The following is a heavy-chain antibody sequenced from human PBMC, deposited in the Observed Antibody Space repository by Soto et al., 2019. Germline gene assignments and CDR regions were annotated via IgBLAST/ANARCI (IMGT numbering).Heavy chain of an antibody. CDR1: GFTFSSYE. D-gene: IGHD6-13*01. Sequence: GALRLSCAASGFTFSSYEMNWVRQAPGKGLEWVSYISSSGSTIYYADSVKGRFTISRDNAKNSLYLQMNSLRAEDTAVYYCARVKIAAAAESDYYYYGMDVWGQGTTVTVSS. CDR2: ISSSGSTI. V-gene: IGHV3-48*03. CDR3: ARVKIAAAAESDYYYYGMDV. J-gene: IGHJ6*02.